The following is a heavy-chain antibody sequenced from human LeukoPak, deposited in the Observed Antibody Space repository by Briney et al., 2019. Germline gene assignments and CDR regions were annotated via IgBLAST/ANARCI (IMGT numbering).Heavy chain of an antibody. D-gene: IGHD3-10*01. CDR3: ARNIGVVRGVPAGH. CDR2: MNPNSGNT. J-gene: IGHJ4*02. Sequence: ASVKVSCKASGYTFTSYDINWVRQATGQGLEWMGWMNPNSGNTGYAQKFQGRVTMTRNTSISTAYMELSSLRSEDTAVYYCARNIGVVRGVPAGHWGQGTLVTVSS. V-gene: IGHV1-8*01. CDR1: GYTFTSYD.